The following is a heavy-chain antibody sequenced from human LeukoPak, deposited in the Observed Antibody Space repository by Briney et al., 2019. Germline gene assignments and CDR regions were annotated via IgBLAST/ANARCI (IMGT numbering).Heavy chain of an antibody. CDR3: ARETYYCDPGLVDY. CDR1: GFTFSSYW. CDR2: INSDGSST. Sequence: GGSLRLSCAASGFTFSSYWMHWVRQAPGKGLVWVSRINSDGSSTSYADSVKGRFTISRDNAKNTLYLQMNSLRAEDTAVYYCARETYYCDPGLVDYWGQGTLVTVSS. V-gene: IGHV3-74*01. J-gene: IGHJ4*02. D-gene: IGHD3-22*01.